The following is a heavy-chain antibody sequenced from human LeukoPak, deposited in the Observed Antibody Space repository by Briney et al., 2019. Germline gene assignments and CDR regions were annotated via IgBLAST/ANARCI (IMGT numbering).Heavy chain of an antibody. CDR3: AKDYVGFDP. Sequence: GGSLRLSCAASGLTVSSNYMSWVRQAPGKGLEWVSAISGSGGSTYYADSVKGRFTISRDNSKNTLYLQMNSLRAEDTAVYYCAKDYVGFDPWGQGTLVTVSS. CDR2: ISGSGGST. CDR1: GLTVSSNY. D-gene: IGHD3-16*01. V-gene: IGHV3-23*01. J-gene: IGHJ5*02.